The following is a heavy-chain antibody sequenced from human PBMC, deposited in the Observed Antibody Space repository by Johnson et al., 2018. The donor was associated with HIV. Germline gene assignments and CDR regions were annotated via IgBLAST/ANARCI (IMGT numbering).Heavy chain of an antibody. CDR3: ARDTYYYDSSGYLDAFDI. J-gene: IGHJ3*02. Sequence: QVQLVESGGGLVQPGGSLRLSCAASGFTFSDYYMSWIRQAPGKGLEWVSYISSSGSTIYYADSVKGRFTISRDNAKNSLYLQMNSPRAEDTAVYYCARDTYYYDSSGYLDAFDIWGQGTMVTVSS. D-gene: IGHD3-22*01. V-gene: IGHV3-11*04. CDR2: ISSSGSTI. CDR1: GFTFSDYY.